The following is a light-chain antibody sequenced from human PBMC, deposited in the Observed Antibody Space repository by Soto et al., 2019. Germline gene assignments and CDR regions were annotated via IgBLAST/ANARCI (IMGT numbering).Light chain of an antibody. Sequence: DIQMTQSPSSLSASVGDTVTITCRASQNINNYLHWYQQKPGKAPKLLIYAASSLQDGVPSRFSGSGSGTDFALTISSLQTEDFATYYCHQSYSTWTFGQGTKVDIK. CDR1: QNINNY. J-gene: IGKJ1*01. CDR2: AAS. CDR3: HQSYSTWT. V-gene: IGKV1-39*01.